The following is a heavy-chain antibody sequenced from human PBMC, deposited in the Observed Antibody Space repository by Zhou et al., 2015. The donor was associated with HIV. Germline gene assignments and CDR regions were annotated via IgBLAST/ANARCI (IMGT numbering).Heavy chain of an antibody. V-gene: IGHV1-69*01. CDR3: AIGELPNPYYYYYGMDV. J-gene: IGHJ6*02. CDR2: IIPIFGTA. CDR1: GGTFSSYA. Sequence: QVQLVQSGAEVKKPGSSVKVSCKASGGTFSSYAISWVRQAPGQGLEWMGGIIPIFGTANYAQKFQGRVTITADESTSTAYMELSSLRSEDTAVYYCAIGELPNPYYYYYGMDVWGQGTTVTVSS. D-gene: IGHD3-10*01.